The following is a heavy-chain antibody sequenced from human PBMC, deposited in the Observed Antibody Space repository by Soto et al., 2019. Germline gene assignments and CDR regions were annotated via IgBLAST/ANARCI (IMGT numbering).Heavy chain of an antibody. Sequence: QVQLVQSGAEVKKPGSSVKVSCKASGGTFSSYAISWVRQAPGLGLEWMGGIIPILGTANYAQKFQGRVTITADESTSTAYMELSSLRSEDTAVYYCASACSGGSCYEWDYYYGMDVWGQGTTVTVSS. CDR3: ASACSGGSCYEWDYYYGMDV. D-gene: IGHD2-15*01. J-gene: IGHJ6*02. CDR2: IIPILGTA. V-gene: IGHV1-69*01. CDR1: GGTFSSYA.